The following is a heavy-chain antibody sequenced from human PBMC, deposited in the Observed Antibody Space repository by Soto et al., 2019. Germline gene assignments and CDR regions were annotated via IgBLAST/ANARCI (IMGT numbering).Heavy chain of an antibody. Sequence: QLQLQESGPGLVKPSETLSLTCTVSGGSISSSSYYWGWIRQPPGKGLEWIGSIYYSGSTYYNPSLKSRVTISVDTSKNQFSLKLSSVTAADTAVYYCARHVGIVSSWFQTGYFDYWGQGTLVTVSS. CDR2: IYYSGST. J-gene: IGHJ4*02. CDR3: ARHVGIVSSWFQTGYFDY. CDR1: GGSISSSSYY. V-gene: IGHV4-39*01. D-gene: IGHD6-13*01.